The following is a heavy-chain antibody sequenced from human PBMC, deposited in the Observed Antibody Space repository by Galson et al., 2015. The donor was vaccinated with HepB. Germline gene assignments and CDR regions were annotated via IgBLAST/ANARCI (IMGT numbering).Heavy chain of an antibody. CDR3: ARDKHPRAQWLVY. D-gene: IGHD6-19*01. V-gene: IGHV1-2*06. Sequence: SVKVSCKASGYTFTGYYMHWVRQAPGQGLEWMGRINPNSGGTNYAQKFQGRVTMTRDTSISTAYMELSRLRSDDTAVYYCARDKHPRAQWLVYWGQGTLVTASS. CDR2: INPNSGGT. J-gene: IGHJ4*02. CDR1: GYTFTGYY.